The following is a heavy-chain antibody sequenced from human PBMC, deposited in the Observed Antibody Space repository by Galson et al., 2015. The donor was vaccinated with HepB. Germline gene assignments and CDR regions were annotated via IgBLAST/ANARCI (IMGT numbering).Heavy chain of an antibody. CDR3: ARDISELRMDQLFAY. CDR2: IWYDGSNK. Sequence: SLRLSCAASGFTVSSYGMHWVRQAPGKGLEWVAVIWYDGSNKYYADSVKGRFTISRDNSKNTLYLQMNSLRAEDTAVYYCARDISELRMDQLFAYWGQGTLVTVSS. CDR1: GFTVSSYG. D-gene: IGHD1-1*01. V-gene: IGHV3-33*08. J-gene: IGHJ4*02.